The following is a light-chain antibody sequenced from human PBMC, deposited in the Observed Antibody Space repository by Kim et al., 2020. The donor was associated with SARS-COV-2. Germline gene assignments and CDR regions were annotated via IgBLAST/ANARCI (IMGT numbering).Light chain of an antibody. J-gene: IGKJ2*01. Sequence: DIQMTQSPSTLPASVGDRVTITCRASQSIRSWLAWYQQKPGKAPKVLISKASTLETGVPSRFSGSGSGTEFTLTIGGLQPDDFAAYYCQQYFTYPYTFGQGTKVDIK. V-gene: IGKV1-5*03. CDR2: KAS. CDR1: QSIRSW. CDR3: QQYFTYPYT.